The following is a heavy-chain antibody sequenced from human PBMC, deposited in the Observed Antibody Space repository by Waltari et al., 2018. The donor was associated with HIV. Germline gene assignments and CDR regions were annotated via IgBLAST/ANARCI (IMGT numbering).Heavy chain of an antibody. D-gene: IGHD3-9*01. CDR2: IYYSGST. CDR1: GGSISSGGYY. CDR3: ARDNYDILTGPYYGMDV. Sequence: QVQLQESGPGLVKPSQTLSLTCTVSGGSISSGGYYWSWIRQHPGKGLEWIGYIYYSGSTYDNPSLKSRVTISVDTSKNQFSLKLSSVTAADTAVYYCARDNYDILTGPYYGMDVWGQGTTVTVSS. V-gene: IGHV4-31*03. J-gene: IGHJ6*02.